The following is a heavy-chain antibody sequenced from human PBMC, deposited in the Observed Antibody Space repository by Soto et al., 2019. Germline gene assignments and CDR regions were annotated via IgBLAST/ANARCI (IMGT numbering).Heavy chain of an antibody. Sequence: SETLSLTCSVSVASFSSYYWSWVRQPPGKGLEWIGYIYYIGAYNYNPSLKSRVTISVDTSKNQFSLKLTSVTAADTAVYYCARTPETRDWLDPWGQGTLVTVSS. CDR3: ARTPETRDWLDP. V-gene: IGHV4-59*01. CDR2: IYYIGAY. D-gene: IGHD1-7*01. CDR1: VASFSSYY. J-gene: IGHJ5*02.